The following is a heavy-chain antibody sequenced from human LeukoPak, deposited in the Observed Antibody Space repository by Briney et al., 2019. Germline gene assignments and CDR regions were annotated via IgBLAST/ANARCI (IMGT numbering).Heavy chain of an antibody. V-gene: IGHV3-74*01. CDR1: GFTFTSYW. J-gene: IGHJ4*02. CDR2: INSDGTIT. Sequence: GGSLRLSCAASGFTFTSYWMRWVRQAPGKGLVWLSRINSDGTITSYADSLEGRFTISRDNAKNTVYLQMNSLRAEDTAVYYCARPGVGFDYWGQGALVTVSS. CDR3: ARPGVGFDY.